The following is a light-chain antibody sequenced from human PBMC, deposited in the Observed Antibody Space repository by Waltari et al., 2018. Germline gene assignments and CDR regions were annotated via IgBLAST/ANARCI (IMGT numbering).Light chain of an antibody. CDR3: QQYYSTPPVT. J-gene: IGKJ5*01. V-gene: IGKV4-1*01. CDR1: QSVLYSSNNKNY. CDR2: WAS. Sequence: DIVMTQSPDSLAVSLGERATINCKSSQSVLYSSNNKNYLAWYQQKPGQPPKLLIYWASTRESGLPDRFGGSGSGTDFTLTISSLQAEDVAVYYCQQYYSTPPVTFGHGTRLEIK.